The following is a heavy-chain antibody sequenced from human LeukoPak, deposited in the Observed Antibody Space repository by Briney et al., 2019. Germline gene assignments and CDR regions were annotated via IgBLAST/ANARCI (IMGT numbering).Heavy chain of an antibody. CDR3: AKGTYSAYNSGCAY. D-gene: IGHD5-12*01. CDR2: ISWNSGSI. CDR1: GFTFDDYA. Sequence: PGRSLRLSCAASGFTFDDYAMHWVRQAPGKGLEWVSGISWNSGSIGYADSVKGRFTISRDNSRNTLYLQMNSLRAEDTALYYCAKGTYSAYNSGCAYWGQGTLVIVSS. J-gene: IGHJ4*02. V-gene: IGHV3-9*01.